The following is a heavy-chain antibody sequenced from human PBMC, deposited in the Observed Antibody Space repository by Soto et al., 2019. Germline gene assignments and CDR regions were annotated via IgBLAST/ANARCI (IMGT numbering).Heavy chain of an antibody. CDR3: ARSDPPGSGVPPYYYCNGMDV. D-gene: IGHD2-15*01. CDR1: GVSIRSSSYY. J-gene: IGHJ6*02. CDR2: IYYSGST. V-gene: IGHV4-39*01. Sequence: QLQLQESGPGLVKPSDTLSLTFTVSGVSIRSSSYYWGWIRQPPGKGLEWIGSIYYSGSTYYNPSLKSRVPISVDTSKKQFSLERSSVAAADTAVDYCARSDPPGSGVPPYYYCNGMDVWGQGTTVMVS.